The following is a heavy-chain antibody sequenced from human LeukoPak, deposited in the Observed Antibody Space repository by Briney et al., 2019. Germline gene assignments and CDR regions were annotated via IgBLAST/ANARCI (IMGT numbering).Heavy chain of an antibody. CDR2: IYSSGRT. D-gene: IGHD1-26*01. J-gene: IGHJ4*02. CDR1: GDSINSNNYY. Sequence: PSQTLSLTCTVSGDSINSNNYYWSWIRQPAGKGLEWIGRIYSSGRTNYNPSLKSRVTISLDTSRNQFSLKLSSVTAADTAVYYCARGRYSGTYLGELDYWGQGTLVTVSS. CDR3: ARGRYSGTYLGELDY. V-gene: IGHV4-61*02.